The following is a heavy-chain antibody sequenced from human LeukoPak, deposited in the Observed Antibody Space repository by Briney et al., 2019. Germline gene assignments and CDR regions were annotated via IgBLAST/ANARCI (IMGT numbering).Heavy chain of an antibody. J-gene: IGHJ5*02. CDR3: ARVPCITTSCSPINWFDP. CDR2: ISAYNGNT. Sequence: ASVKVSCKASGYTFTSYGISWVRQAPGQGLEWTGWISAYNGNTNYAQKLQGRVTMTTDTSTSTAYMELRSLRSDDTAVYYCARVPCITTSCSPINWFDPWGQGTLVTVSS. CDR1: GYTFTSYG. D-gene: IGHD2-2*01. V-gene: IGHV1-18*01.